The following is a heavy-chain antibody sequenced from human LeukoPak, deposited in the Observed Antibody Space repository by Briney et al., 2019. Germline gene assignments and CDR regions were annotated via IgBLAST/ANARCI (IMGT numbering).Heavy chain of an antibody. J-gene: IGHJ4*02. CDR2: IIPIFGTA. V-gene: IGHV1-69*13. Sequence: GASVKVSCKASGYTLTSYAISWVRQAPGQGLEWMGGIIPIFGTANYAQKFQGRVTITADESTSTAYIELSSLRSEDTAVYYCARDLRTHSFDYWGQGTLVTVSS. D-gene: IGHD5/OR15-5a*01. CDR3: ARDLRTHSFDY. CDR1: GYTLTSYA.